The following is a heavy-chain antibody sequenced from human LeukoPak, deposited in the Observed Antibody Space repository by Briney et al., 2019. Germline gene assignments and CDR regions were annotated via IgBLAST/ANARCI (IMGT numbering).Heavy chain of an antibody. CDR1: GYTFTSYG. V-gene: IGHV1-18*01. J-gene: IGHJ4*02. Sequence: GASVKVSCKASGYTFTSYGISWVRQAPGQGLEWMGWISAYNGNTNYAQKLQGRVTMTTDTSTSTAYMELRSLRSDDTAVYYCARALPYSSSETWRYFDYWGQGTLVTVSS. CDR3: ARALPYSSSETWRYFDY. CDR2: ISAYNGNT. D-gene: IGHD6-13*01.